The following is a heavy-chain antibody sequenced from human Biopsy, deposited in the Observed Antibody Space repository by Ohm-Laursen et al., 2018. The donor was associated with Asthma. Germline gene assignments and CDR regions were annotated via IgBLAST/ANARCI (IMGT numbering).Heavy chain of an antibody. CDR2: ISVYNGNT. V-gene: IGHV1-18*01. D-gene: IGHD3-10*01. Sequence: SVKVSCKASGYTFNSAGITWVRQAPGQGLEWMGWISVYNGNTKVAQKLQDRVTMITDPSTSTAYMELRSLRSDDTAVYFCARAVDYSHYYGIDVWGQGTTVTVS. CDR1: GYTFNSAG. CDR3: ARAVDYSHYYGIDV. J-gene: IGHJ6*02.